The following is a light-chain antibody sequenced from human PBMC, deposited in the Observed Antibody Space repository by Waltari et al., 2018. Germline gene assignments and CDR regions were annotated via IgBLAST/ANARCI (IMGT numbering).Light chain of an antibody. CDR3: AAWDGSLNAYV. J-gene: IGLJ1*01. CDR2: TIS. V-gene: IGLV1-44*01. CDR1: SSNIGSNY. Sequence: QSVLTQPPSASGTPGQRVTISCSGSSSNIGSNYVNWYQQLPGPAPKPLISTISQRPLWVPDRFSGSKSGTSASLAISGLQSEDEADYYCAAWDGSLNAYVFGAGTKVTVL.